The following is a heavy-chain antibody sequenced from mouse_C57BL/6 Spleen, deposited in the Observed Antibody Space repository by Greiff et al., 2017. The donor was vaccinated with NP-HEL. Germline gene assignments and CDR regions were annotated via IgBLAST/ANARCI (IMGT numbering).Heavy chain of an antibody. J-gene: IGHJ4*01. D-gene: IGHD1-1*01. Sequence: VQLQQSVAELVRPGATVKLSCTASGFNIKNTHMHWVKQRPEQGLEWIGRIDPANGNTKYAPKFQGKATITADTSSNTAYLQLSSLTSEDTAIYYCAIYYGSPYYAMDYWGQGTSVTVSS. CDR3: AIYYGSPYYAMDY. CDR1: GFNIKNTH. V-gene: IGHV14-3*01. CDR2: IDPANGNT.